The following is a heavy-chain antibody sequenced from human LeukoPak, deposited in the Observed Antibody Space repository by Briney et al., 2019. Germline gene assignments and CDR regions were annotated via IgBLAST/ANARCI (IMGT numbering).Heavy chain of an antibody. CDR3: VKDTPTTGYHLDS. J-gene: IGHJ4*02. Sequence: GGSLRLSCAASGFTLRGYGMHWVRQAPGKGLEWVAFIRSDGSDKSYADSVKGRFTISRDNSENKLYLQVNSLRVEDTAVYYCVKDTPTTGYHLDSWGQGTLVTVSS. CDR1: GFTLRGYG. D-gene: IGHD1-1*01. CDR2: IRSDGSDK. V-gene: IGHV3-30*02.